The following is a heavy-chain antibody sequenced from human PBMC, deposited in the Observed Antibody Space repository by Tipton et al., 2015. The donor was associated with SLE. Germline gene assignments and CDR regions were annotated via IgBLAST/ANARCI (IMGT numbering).Heavy chain of an antibody. D-gene: IGHD5-24*01. V-gene: IGHV3-7*01. CDR3: AGGQSLDY. Sequence: QLVQSGGGVVQPGRSLRLSCAASGSTFSSYWMSWVRQAPGKGLEWVANIKQDGSEKYYVDSVKGRFTISRDNAENSLYLQMDSLRAEDTALYYCAGGQSLDYWGQGTLVTVSS. CDR2: IKQDGSEK. J-gene: IGHJ4*02. CDR1: GSTFSSYW.